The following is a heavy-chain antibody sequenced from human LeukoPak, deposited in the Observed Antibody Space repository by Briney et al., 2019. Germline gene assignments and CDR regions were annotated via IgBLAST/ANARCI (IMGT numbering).Heavy chain of an antibody. Sequence: GGSLRLSCAASGFTFSSYGMHWVRQAPGEGLEWVAVIWFDGSNKYYAESVKGRFTISRDNSKNTLYLQMNSLRAEDTAVYYCARDWGSVYGMPDYWGQGTLVTVSS. CDR2: IWFDGSNK. CDR1: GFTFSSYG. J-gene: IGHJ4*02. CDR3: ARDWGSVYGMPDY. D-gene: IGHD3-16*01. V-gene: IGHV3-33*01.